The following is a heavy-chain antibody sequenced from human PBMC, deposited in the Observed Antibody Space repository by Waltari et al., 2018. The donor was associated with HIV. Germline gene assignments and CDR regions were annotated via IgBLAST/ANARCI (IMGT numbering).Heavy chain of an antibody. D-gene: IGHD3-3*01. CDR1: GCSLTNAW. CDR3: TTYYNFPYGRDV. CDR2: IKSISNGGTI. J-gene: IGHJ6*02. Sequence: EVQLVESGGDLVKPGGSLRLSCAASGCSLTNAWVNWVRQAPGKGLEWVGLIKSISNGGTIDYAAFAKDRFSISRDDSLNTIYLEMNNLEVDDTAVYFCTTYYNFPYGRDVWGQGTTVTVSS. V-gene: IGHV3-15*01.